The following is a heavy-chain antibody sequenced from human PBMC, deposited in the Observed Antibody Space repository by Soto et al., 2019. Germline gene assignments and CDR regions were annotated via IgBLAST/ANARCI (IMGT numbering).Heavy chain of an antibody. V-gene: IGHV3-23*01. CDR3: AREAPDDYGQYYFDY. Sequence: EVQLLESGGGLVQPGGSLRLSCAASGFTFSSYAMSWVRQAPGKGLEWVSGISGSGGRTDHADSVKGRFTISRDNSKNTLYLQMNSLRAEDTAVYYCAREAPDDYGQYYFDYWGQGTLVTVSS. D-gene: IGHD4-17*01. J-gene: IGHJ4*02. CDR2: ISGSGGRT. CDR1: GFTFSSYA.